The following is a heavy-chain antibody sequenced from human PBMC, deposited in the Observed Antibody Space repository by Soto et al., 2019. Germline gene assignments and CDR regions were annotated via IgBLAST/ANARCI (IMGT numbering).Heavy chain of an antibody. CDR2: IYYSGRT. V-gene: IGHV4-59*12. Sequence: SETLSLTCTVSGGSISSYYWSWIRQPPGKGLEWIGYIYYSGRTNYNPSLKSRVTISVDTSKNQFSLKRSSVTAADTAVYYCAREGKAASDAFDIWGQGTMVTISS. J-gene: IGHJ3*02. CDR3: AREGKAASDAFDI. CDR1: GGSISSYY. D-gene: IGHD6-13*01.